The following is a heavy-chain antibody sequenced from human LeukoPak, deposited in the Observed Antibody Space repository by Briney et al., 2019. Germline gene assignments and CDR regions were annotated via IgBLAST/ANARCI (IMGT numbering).Heavy chain of an antibody. Sequence: SETLSLTCTVSGGSISSGSYYWSWIRQPAGKGLEWIGRIYTSGSTNYNPSLKSRVTMSVDTSKNQFSLKLSSVTAADTAVYYCARDPSPESIVPEGFDYWGQGTLVTVSS. J-gene: IGHJ4*02. V-gene: IGHV4-61*02. CDR2: IYTSGST. CDR3: ARDPSPESIVPEGFDY. CDR1: GGSISSGSYY. D-gene: IGHD2-2*01.